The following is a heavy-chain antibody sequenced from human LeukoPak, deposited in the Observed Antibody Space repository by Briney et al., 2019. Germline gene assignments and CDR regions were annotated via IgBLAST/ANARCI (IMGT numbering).Heavy chain of an antibody. J-gene: IGHJ4*02. CDR1: GYTFTGYY. CDR2: INPNSGGT. D-gene: IGHD6-13*01. CDR3: ARTYSSSDEFDY. Sequence: ASVKVSCKASGYTFTGYYMHWVRQAPGQGLEWMGRINPNSGGTNYAQKFQGRVTMTRDTSISTAYMELSRLRSDDTAVYYCARTYSSSDEFDYWGQGTLVTVSS. V-gene: IGHV1-2*06.